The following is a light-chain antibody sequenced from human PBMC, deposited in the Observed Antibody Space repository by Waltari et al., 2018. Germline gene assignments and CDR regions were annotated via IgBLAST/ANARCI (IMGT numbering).Light chain of an antibody. Sequence: ETQMTQSPSTLSASAGDRVTITCRASESISSWLAWYQQKPGRAPKLLVYEASSLERGVPSRFSGGGFGTEFTLTISSLQPEDFATYYCQQYSSNPLTFGGGTKVEIK. V-gene: IGKV1-5*03. CDR3: QQYSSNPLT. CDR1: ESISSW. J-gene: IGKJ4*01. CDR2: EAS.